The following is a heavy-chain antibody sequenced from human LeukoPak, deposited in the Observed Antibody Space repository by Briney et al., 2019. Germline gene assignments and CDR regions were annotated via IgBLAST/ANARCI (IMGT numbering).Heavy chain of an antibody. CDR3: AREAWDYSSCWGGMTTVTTGYDY. J-gene: IGHJ4*02. V-gene: IGHV4-4*07. CDR1: GGSISSFY. CDR2: IYTSGST. D-gene: IGHD4-17*01. Sequence: SETLSLTCTGSGGSISSFYWSWLPHPAGKGLEWIGRIYTSGSTNYNPSLKSRVNMSVDTSKNQFSLKLSSVTAADTDVYYCAREAWDYSSCWGGMTTVTTGYDYWVQGTLVGVCS.